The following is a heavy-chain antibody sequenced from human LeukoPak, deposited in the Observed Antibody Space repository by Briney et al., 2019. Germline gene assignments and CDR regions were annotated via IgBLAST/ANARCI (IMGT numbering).Heavy chain of an antibody. D-gene: IGHD3-10*01. Sequence: PGGSLRLSCAASGFTFSGSALHWVRQASGKGLEWVGRIRSTANGYATAYAASVKGRFTISRDDSKNTAYLQMDSLKTEDTAVYYCAREGSGSYGFDYWGQGTLVTVSS. CDR1: GFTFSGSA. V-gene: IGHV3-73*01. CDR3: AREGSGSYGFDY. CDR2: IRSTANGYAT. J-gene: IGHJ4*02.